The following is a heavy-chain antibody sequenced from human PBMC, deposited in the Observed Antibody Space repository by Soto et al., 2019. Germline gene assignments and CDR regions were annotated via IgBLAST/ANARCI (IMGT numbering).Heavy chain of an antibody. Sequence: SETLSLTFTVSGGSISSYYWSWIRQPAGKGLEWILRIYTSGSTNYNPSIKSRVTMSVETSKKKFYLKLSSVTAADTAVYYCARDRETYYDFWSGQQTRYNWFYXWGQVTLVTVSX. J-gene: IGHJ5*02. CDR2: IYTSGST. D-gene: IGHD3-3*01. CDR3: ARDRETYYDFWSGQQTRYNWFYX. V-gene: IGHV4-4*07. CDR1: GGSISSYY.